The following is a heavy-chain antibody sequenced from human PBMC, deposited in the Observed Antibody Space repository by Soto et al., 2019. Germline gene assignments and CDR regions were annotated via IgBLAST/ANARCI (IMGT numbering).Heavy chain of an antibody. J-gene: IGHJ6*03. CDR1: GGSFSGYY. V-gene: IGHV4-34*01. Sequence: SETLSLTCAVYGGSFSGYYWSWIRQPPGKGLEWIGEINHSGSTNYNPSLKSRVTISVDTSKNQFSLKLSSVTAADTAVYYCARVSLNRYYYYMDVWGKGTTVTVSS. CDR3: ARVSLNRYYYYMDV. CDR2: INHSGST.